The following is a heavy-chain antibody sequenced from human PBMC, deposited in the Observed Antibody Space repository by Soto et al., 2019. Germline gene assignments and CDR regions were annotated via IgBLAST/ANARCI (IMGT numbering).Heavy chain of an antibody. J-gene: IGHJ5*02. Sequence: QVQLVESGGGVVQPGRSLRLSCAASGFTFSSYGMHWVRQAPGKGLEWVAVISYDGSNKYYADSVKGRFTISRDNSKNTLYMQMNSLRAEDTAVYYCAKENSYYDILTTWGWFDPWGQGTLVTVSS. CDR3: AKENSYYDILTTWGWFDP. D-gene: IGHD3-9*01. CDR1: GFTFSSYG. CDR2: ISYDGSNK. V-gene: IGHV3-30*18.